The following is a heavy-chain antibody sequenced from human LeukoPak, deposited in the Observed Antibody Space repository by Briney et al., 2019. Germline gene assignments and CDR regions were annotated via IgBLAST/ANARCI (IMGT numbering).Heavy chain of an antibody. D-gene: IGHD3-10*01. J-gene: IGHJ4*02. V-gene: IGHV3-74*03. CDR3: ARVGNYSSVSFDC. Sequence: PGGSLRLSCAASGFTFNNYWMHWVRQAPGKGLLWVSRINGDGSSTKYADSVKGRFTISRDNAKNTLYLQMDSLRAEDTAVYYCARVGNYSSVSFDCWGQGSLDTVSS. CDR2: INGDGSST. CDR1: GFTFNNYW.